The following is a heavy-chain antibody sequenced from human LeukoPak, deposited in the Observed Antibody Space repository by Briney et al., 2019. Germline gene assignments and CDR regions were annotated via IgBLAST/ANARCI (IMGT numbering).Heavy chain of an antibody. Sequence: ASVKVSCKASRYTFTGYYMHWVRQAPGQGLEWMGWINPNSGGTNYAQRFQGRVTMTRDTSISTAYMELNRLRSDDTAVYYCARADGIYDSSGYYYHYFDYWGQGTLVTVSS. V-gene: IGHV1-2*02. J-gene: IGHJ4*02. CDR2: INPNSGGT. CDR3: ARADGIYDSSGYYYHYFDY. D-gene: IGHD3-22*01. CDR1: RYTFTGYY.